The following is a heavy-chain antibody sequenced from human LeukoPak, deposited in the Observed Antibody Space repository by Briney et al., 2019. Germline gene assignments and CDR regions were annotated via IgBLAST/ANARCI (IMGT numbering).Heavy chain of an antibody. D-gene: IGHD2-2*01. V-gene: IGHV1-69*05. CDR2: IIPTFGTA. CDR3: AREGGHIVVVPAARDAFDI. Sequence: SSVKVSCKASGGTFSSYAISWVRQAPGQGLEWMGRIIPTFGTANYAQKFQGRVTISTDESTSTAYKELSSLRSEDTAVYYCAREGGHIVVVPAARDAFDIWGQGTMVTVSS. J-gene: IGHJ3*02. CDR1: GGTFSSYA.